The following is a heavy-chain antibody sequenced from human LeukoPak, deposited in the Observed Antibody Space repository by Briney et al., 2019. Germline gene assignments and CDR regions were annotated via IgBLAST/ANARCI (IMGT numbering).Heavy chain of an antibody. CDR3: AKVYYDFXSGPERVRYYYYMDV. J-gene: IGHJ6*03. Sequence: GGSLRLSCAASGFTFSSYGMHWVRQAPGKGLEWVAFIRYDGSNKYYADSVKGRFTISRDNSKNTLYLQMNSLRAEDTAVYYCAKVYYDFXSGPERVRYYYYMDVWGKGTTVTVSS. CDR2: IRYDGSNK. D-gene: IGHD3-3*01. V-gene: IGHV3-30*02. CDR1: GFTFSSYG.